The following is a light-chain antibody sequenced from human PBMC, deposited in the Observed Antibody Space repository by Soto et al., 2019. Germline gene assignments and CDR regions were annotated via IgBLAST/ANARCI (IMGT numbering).Light chain of an antibody. CDR3: LQYNTYPWT. J-gene: IGKJ1*01. CDR2: AAS. V-gene: IGKV1-17*01. Sequence: DIQMTQSPSSLSASVGDRVTITCRASRGIRSDLGWYQQKPGKAPPRLIYAASTLQGGVPSRFSGSGSGTAFTLTISSLKPDDLATYYCLQYNTYPWTFGQGTKVDIK. CDR1: RGIRSD.